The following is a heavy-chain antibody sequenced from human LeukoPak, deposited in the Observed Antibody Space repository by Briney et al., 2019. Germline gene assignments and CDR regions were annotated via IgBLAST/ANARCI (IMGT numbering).Heavy chain of an antibody. CDR3: ASLGGGYVIDY. J-gene: IGHJ4*02. D-gene: IGHD5-12*01. Sequence: PSETLSLTCTLSGGSIRNYSYYWSWIRQPPGKGLEWIGEINHSGSTNYNPSLKSRVTISVDTSKNQFSLKLSSVTAADTAVYYCASLGGGYVIDYWGQGTLVTVSS. V-gene: IGHV4-34*01. CDR2: INHSGST. CDR1: GGSIRNYSYY.